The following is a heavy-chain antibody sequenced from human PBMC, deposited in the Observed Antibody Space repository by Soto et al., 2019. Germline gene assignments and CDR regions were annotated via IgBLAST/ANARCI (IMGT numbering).Heavy chain of an antibody. J-gene: IGHJ6*02. Sequence: GESLKISCKGSGYSFTSYWIGGVRQMPGKGLEWMGIIYPGDSDTRYSPSFKGQVTISADKSISTAYLRWSSLKASDTAMYYCARRLWFGDLDYYYGMDVWGQGTTVTVSS. CDR3: ARRLWFGDLDYYYGMDV. V-gene: IGHV5-51*01. CDR2: IYPGDSDT. D-gene: IGHD3-10*01. CDR1: GYSFTSYW.